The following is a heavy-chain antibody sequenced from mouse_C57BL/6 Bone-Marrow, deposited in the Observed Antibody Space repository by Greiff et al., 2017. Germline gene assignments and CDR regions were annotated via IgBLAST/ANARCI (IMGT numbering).Heavy chain of an antibody. CDR2: INSDGGST. CDR3: ARHEGLRRLYYFDY. V-gene: IGHV5-2*01. CDR1: EYEFPSHD. Sequence: EVKLMESGGGLVQPGESLKLSCESNEYEFPSHDMSWVRKTPEKRLELVAAINSDGGSTYYPDTMERRFIISRDNTKKTLYLQMSSLRSEDTALYYCARHEGLRRLYYFDYWGQGTTLTGSS. D-gene: IGHD2-4*01. J-gene: IGHJ2*01.